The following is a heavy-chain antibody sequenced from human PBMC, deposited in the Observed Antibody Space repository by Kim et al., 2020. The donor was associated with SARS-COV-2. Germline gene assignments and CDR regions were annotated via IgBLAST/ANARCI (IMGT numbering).Heavy chain of an antibody. CDR3: ARDGGITRGIDV. Sequence: ASVKVSCKASGYTFTSQGITWVRQAPGQGPEWMGWISPLNGKTKFAQKFEGRVVMTRETSTTTVEMELRSLTSDDTAVDYCARDGGITRGIDVWGQGTPV. D-gene: IGHD1-7*01. CDR1: GYTFTSQG. J-gene: IGHJ6*01. CDR2: ISPLNGKT. V-gene: IGHV1-18*01.